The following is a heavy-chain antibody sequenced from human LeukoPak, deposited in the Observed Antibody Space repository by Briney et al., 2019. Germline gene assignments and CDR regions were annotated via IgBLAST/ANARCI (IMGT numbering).Heavy chain of an antibody. Sequence: GGSLRLSCAASAFTFSDYSMNWVRQAPGKGLEWISYISGRSSTIYYADSVRGRFTISRDNVKNSMYLQMNSLRAEDTAVYYCARDRLTSGSYFFDYWGQGTLVTVSS. CDR3: ARDRLTSGSYFFDY. CDR2: ISGRSSTI. V-gene: IGHV3-48*01. J-gene: IGHJ4*02. D-gene: IGHD1-26*01. CDR1: AFTFSDYS.